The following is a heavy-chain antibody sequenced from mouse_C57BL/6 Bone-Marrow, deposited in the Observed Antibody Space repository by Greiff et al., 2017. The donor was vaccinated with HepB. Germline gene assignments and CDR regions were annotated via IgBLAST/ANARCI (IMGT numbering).Heavy chain of an antibody. CDR2: IDPETGDT. CDR1: GYTFTDYE. D-gene: IGHD2-1*01. J-gene: IGHJ1*03. Sequence: QVHVKQSGAELVRPGASVTLSCKASGYTFTDYEMHWVKQTPVHGLEWIGAIDPETGDTAYNQKFKGKAILTADKSSSTAYMELRSLTSEDAAVYDCSWGRGNGWYFGVWGTGATVSVS. V-gene: IGHV1-15*01. CDR3: SWGRGNGWYFGV.